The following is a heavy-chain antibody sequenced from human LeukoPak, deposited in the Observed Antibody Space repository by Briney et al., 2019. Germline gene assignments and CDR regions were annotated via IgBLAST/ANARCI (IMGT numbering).Heavy chain of an antibody. CDR3: ARNEEWWSPFDY. J-gene: IGHJ4*02. CDR1: GGTFSSYA. CDR2: IIPIFGTA. V-gene: IGHV1-69*05. Sequence: SVKVSCKASGGTFSSYAISWLRQAPGQGLEWMGRIIPIFGTANYAQKFQGRVTITTDESTSTAYMELSSLRSEDTAVYYCARNEEWWSPFDYWGQGTLVTVSS. D-gene: IGHD2-15*01.